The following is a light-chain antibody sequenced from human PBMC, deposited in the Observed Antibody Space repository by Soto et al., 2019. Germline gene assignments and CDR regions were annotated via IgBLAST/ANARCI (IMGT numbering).Light chain of an antibody. CDR2: LGS. Sequence: IVMTQSPLSLPVTPGEPASISCRSSQSLLHSNGYNYLDWYLQKPGQSPQLLIYLGSNRASGVPDRFSGSGSGTDFTLKISRVEAEDVGVHYCMQALLTYTFGQGTKLEIK. V-gene: IGKV2-28*01. J-gene: IGKJ2*01. CDR1: QSLLHSNGYNY. CDR3: MQALLTYT.